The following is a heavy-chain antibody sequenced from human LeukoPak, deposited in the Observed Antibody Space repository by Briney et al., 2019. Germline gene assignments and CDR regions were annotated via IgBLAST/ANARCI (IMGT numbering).Heavy chain of an antibody. CDR2: ISYSGNT. Sequence: SETLSLTCAVSGYSISSGYYWGWIRQPPGKGLEWIASISYSGNTYYNPSLKSRVTISVDTSKNQVSLKLSSVTAADTAVYYCARGIGWWGPTGDYWGQGTLVTVSS. V-gene: IGHV4-38-2*01. CDR3: ARGIGWWGPTGDY. J-gene: IGHJ4*02. D-gene: IGHD2-8*02. CDR1: GYSISSGYY.